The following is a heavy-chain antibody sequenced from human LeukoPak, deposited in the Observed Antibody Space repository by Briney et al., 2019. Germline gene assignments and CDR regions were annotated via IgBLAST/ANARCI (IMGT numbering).Heavy chain of an antibody. D-gene: IGHD3-22*01. V-gene: IGHV3-23*01. Sequence: GGSLRLSCAASGFTFESYAMSWVRQAPGKGLEWVSAISGSGGSTYFADPVKGRFTISRDSSKSTLYLQMDSLRAEDTAEYFCAKVLSSAVGRGFDYWGRGTLVTVSS. J-gene: IGHJ4*02. CDR3: AKVLSSAVGRGFDY. CDR1: GFTFESYA. CDR2: ISGSGGST.